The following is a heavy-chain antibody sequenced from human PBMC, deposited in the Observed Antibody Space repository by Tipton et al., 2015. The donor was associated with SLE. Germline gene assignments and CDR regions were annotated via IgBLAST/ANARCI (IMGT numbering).Heavy chain of an antibody. V-gene: IGHV4-39*01. CDR1: GGSINSNSYY. J-gene: IGHJ6*02. D-gene: IGHD2-21*01. CDR3: AREDCGGDCYWEDHYGMDV. Sequence: TLSLTCTVSGGSINSNSYYWGWIRQTPGKGLEWLGNIYYDGSSTYNPSLRSRVTISVDSTKNQFSLKERSVTAADTAVYYCAREDCGGDCYWEDHYGMDVWGQGTTVTVSS. CDR2: IYYDGSS.